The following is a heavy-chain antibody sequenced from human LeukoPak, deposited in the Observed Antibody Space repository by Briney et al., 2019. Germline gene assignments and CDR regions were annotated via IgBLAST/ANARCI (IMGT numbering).Heavy chain of an antibody. V-gene: IGHV4-59*01. D-gene: IGHD3-10*01. CDR2: IYYSGST. Sequence: SETLSLTCTVSGGSISSYCWSWIRQPPGKGLEWIGYIYYSGSTNYNPSLKSRVTISVDTSKNQFSLKLSSVTAADTAVYYCARDTTMVRGVIIQGFDYWGQGTLVTVSS. CDR3: ARDTTMVRGVIIQGFDY. J-gene: IGHJ4*02. CDR1: GGSISSYC.